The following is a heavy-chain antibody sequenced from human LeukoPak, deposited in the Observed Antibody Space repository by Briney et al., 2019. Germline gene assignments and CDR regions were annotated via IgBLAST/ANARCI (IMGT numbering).Heavy chain of an antibody. CDR1: GFTVSSNY. D-gene: IGHD1-26*01. Sequence: GGSLRLSCAASGFTVSSNYMSWVRQAPGKGLEWVSVIYSGGSTYYADSVKGRFTISRDNSKNTLYLQMNSLRAEDTAVYYCATRALAYSGSYFFDYWGQGTLVTVSS. CDR2: IYSGGST. CDR3: ATRALAYSGSYFFDY. J-gene: IGHJ4*02. V-gene: IGHV3-53*01.